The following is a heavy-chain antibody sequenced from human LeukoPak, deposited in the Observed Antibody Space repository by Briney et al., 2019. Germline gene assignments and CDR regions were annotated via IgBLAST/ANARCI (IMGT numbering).Heavy chain of an antibody. V-gene: IGHV4-39*01. CDR3: ARLNYDILTGYYMVFDY. D-gene: IGHD3-9*01. Sequence: PSETLSLTCTVSGGSISSSSYYWGWIRQPPGKGLEWIGSIYYSGSTYYNPSLKSRVTISVDTSKNQSSLKLSSVTAADTAVYYCARLNYDILTGYYMVFDYWGQGTLVTVSS. CDR2: IYYSGST. CDR1: GGSISSSSYY. J-gene: IGHJ4*02.